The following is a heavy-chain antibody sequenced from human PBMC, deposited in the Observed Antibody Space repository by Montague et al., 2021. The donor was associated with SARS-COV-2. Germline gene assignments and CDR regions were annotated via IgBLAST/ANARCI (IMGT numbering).Heavy chain of an antibody. CDR1: GDSISYFY. CDR3: ARRGYSGYDYHLLVDY. D-gene: IGHD5-12*01. Sequence: SETLSLTCTVSGDSISYFYWSWIRQPAGKGLEWIGRVSASGSTNYNPSLNSRVTMSVDTSKNQFSLKLSSVTAADTAVYYCARRGYSGYDYHLLVDYWGQGTLVTVSS. J-gene: IGHJ4*02. CDR2: VSASGST. V-gene: IGHV4-4*07.